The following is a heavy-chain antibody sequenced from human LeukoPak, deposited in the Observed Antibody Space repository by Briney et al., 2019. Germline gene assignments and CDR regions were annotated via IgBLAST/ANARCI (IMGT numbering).Heavy chain of an antibody. V-gene: IGHV3-7*01. J-gene: IGHJ4*02. Sequence: GGSLRLSCAASGFTFSGYWMSWVRQAPGKGLEWVANIKQDGSEKYYVDSVKGRFTISRDNAKNSLYLQMNSLRAEDTAVYYCARGLSLDYWGQGTLVTVSS. CDR2: IKQDGSEK. D-gene: IGHD2/OR15-2a*01. CDR1: GFTFSGYW. CDR3: ARGLSLDY.